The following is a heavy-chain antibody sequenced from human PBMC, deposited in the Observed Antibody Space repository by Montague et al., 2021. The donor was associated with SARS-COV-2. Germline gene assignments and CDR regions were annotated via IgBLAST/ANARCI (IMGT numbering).Heavy chain of an antibody. CDR1: GFSLSNTGVG. CDR2: IYWDDDK. Sequence: PALVKPTQTLTLTCSFSGFSLSNTGVGVSWIRQPPGKALEWLALIYWDDDKRYSPSLMSRLTVTKDTSRNQAVLTMTNMDPVDTATYYCARRTYDILTGYDYGMDVWGQGTTVTVSS. CDR3: ARRTYDILTGYDYGMDV. V-gene: IGHV2-5*02. J-gene: IGHJ6*02. D-gene: IGHD3-9*01.